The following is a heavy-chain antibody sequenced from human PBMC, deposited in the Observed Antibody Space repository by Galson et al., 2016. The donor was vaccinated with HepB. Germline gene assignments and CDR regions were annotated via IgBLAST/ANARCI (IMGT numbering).Heavy chain of an antibody. CDR1: GYSFTRYT. CDR2: INAGNGNT. J-gene: IGHJ4*02. CDR3: AGSYSGYDHFDY. V-gene: IGHV1-3*01. D-gene: IGHD5-12*01. Sequence: SVKVSCKASGYSFTRYTIHWVRQAPGQRLEWMGWINAGNGNTKYSQKFQGRVTISRDTSASTAYMELSSLRSEDTTVYYCAGSYSGYDHFDYWGQGTLVTVSS.